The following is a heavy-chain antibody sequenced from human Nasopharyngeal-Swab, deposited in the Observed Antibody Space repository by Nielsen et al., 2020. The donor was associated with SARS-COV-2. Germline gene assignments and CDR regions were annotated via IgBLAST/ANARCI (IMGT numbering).Heavy chain of an antibody. Sequence: SLKISCAASGFTFDDYAMHWVRQAPGKGLEWVSGISWNSGSIGYADSVKGRFTISRDNAKNSLYLQMNSLRAEDTALYYCATTYSGSYLGYFDYWGQGTLVTVSS. CDR1: GFTFDDYA. D-gene: IGHD1-26*01. CDR3: ATTYSGSYLGYFDY. V-gene: IGHV3-9*01. J-gene: IGHJ4*02. CDR2: ISWNSGSI.